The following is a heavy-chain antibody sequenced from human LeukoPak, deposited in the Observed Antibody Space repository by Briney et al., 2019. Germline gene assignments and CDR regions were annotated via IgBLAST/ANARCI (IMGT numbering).Heavy chain of an antibody. CDR1: GFTFSSYA. CDR3: ARDRGSGSYYYFDY. V-gene: IGHV3-64*01. D-gene: IGHD1-26*01. CDR2: ISSNGGST. J-gene: IGHJ4*02. Sequence: GGSLRLSCAASGFTFSSYAMHWVRQAPGKGLEYVSAISSNGGSTYYANSVKGRFTISRDNSKNTLYLQMGSLRAEDMAVYYCARDRGSGSYYYFDYWGQGTLVTVSS.